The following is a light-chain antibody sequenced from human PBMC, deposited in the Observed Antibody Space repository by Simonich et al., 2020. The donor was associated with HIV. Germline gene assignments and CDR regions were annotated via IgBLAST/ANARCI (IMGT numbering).Light chain of an antibody. Sequence: DIVMTQSPDSLAVSLGERATINCKSSQSVLHSSNNKNYLVWYQQKTGQPPKLLIYWASTRESGVPDRFSGSGSGTDFTLTISSLQPDDFATYYCQQYNSYTWTFGQGTKVEIK. CDR2: WAS. V-gene: IGKV4-1*01. CDR3: QQYNSYTWT. J-gene: IGKJ1*01. CDR1: QSVLHSSNNKNY.